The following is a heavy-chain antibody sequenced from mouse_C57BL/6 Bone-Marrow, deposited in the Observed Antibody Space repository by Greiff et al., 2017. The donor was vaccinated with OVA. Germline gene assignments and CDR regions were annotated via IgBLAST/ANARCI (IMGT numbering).Heavy chain of an antibody. CDR1: GYTFTSYW. Sequence: VQLQQPGAELVMPGASVKLSCKASGYTFTSYWMHWVKQRPGQGLEWIGEIDPSDSYTNYNQKFKGKSTLTVDKSSSTAYMQLSSLTSEDSAVYYCARGGRGDYYAMDNWGKGTSVTVSS. J-gene: IGHJ4*01. V-gene: IGHV1-69*01. CDR2: IDPSDSYT. CDR3: ARGGRGDYYAMDN.